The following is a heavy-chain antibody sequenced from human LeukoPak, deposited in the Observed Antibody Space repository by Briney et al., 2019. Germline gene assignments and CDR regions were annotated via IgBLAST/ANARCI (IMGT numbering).Heavy chain of an antibody. D-gene: IGHD2-2*01. Sequence: PGGSQRLSCAASGFTFSSYSMNWVRQAPGKGLEWVSSISSSSSYIYYADSVKGRFTISRDNAKNSLYLQMNSLRAEDTAVYYCATSEPAAPLDYWGQGTLVTVSS. V-gene: IGHV3-21*01. J-gene: IGHJ4*02. CDR2: ISSSSSYI. CDR1: GFTFSSYS. CDR3: ATSEPAAPLDY.